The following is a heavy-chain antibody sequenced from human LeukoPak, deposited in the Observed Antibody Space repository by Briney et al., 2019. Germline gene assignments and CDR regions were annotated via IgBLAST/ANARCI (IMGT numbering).Heavy chain of an antibody. Sequence: SETLSLTCTVSGGSISSYYWSWIRQPPGKGLEWIGYIYYSGSTNYNPSLKSRVTISVDTSKNQFSLKLSSVTAADTAVYYCAREVAAAGIWYFQHWGQGTLVTVSS. CDR2: IYYSGST. CDR3: AREVAAAGIWYFQH. D-gene: IGHD6-13*01. CDR1: GGSISSYY. J-gene: IGHJ1*01. V-gene: IGHV4-59*01.